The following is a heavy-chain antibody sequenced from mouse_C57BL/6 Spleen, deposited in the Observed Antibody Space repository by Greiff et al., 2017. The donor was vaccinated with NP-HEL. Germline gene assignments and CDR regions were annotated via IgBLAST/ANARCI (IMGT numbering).Heavy chain of an antibody. D-gene: IGHD2-1*01. V-gene: IGHV14-1*01. CDR3: IPYGNYGAWFAY. CDR2: IDPEDGDT. J-gene: IGHJ3*01. CDR1: GFNIKDYY. Sequence: EVQLQQSGAELVRPGASVKLSCTASGFNIKDYYMHWVKQRPEQGLEWIGRIDPEDGDTEYAPKFQGKATMTADTSSNTAYLQLGSLTSEDTAAYYCIPYGNYGAWFAYWGQGTLVTAAA.